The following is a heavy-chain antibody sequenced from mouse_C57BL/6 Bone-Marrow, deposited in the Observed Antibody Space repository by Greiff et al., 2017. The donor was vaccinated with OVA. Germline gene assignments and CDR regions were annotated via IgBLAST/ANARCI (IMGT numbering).Heavy chain of an antibody. CDR1: GYAFTNYL. CDR2: INPGSGGT. Sequence: QVQLQQSGAELVRPGTSVKVSCKASGYAFTNYLIEWVKQRPGQGLEWIGVINPGSGGTNYNEKFKGKATLTADKSSSTAYMQLSSLTSEDSAVYFCARRVNWDASSYFDYWGQGTTLTVSS. CDR3: ARRVNWDASSYFDY. J-gene: IGHJ2*01. D-gene: IGHD4-1*01. V-gene: IGHV1-54*01.